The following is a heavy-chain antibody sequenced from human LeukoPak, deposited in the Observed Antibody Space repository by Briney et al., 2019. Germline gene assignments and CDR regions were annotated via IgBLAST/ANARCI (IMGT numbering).Heavy chain of an antibody. J-gene: IGHJ4*02. CDR1: GGSISSSNW. CDR2: IYHSGST. Sequence: SETLSLTCAVSGGSISSSNWWSWIRQPPGRGLEWIGNIYHSGSTYYNPSLKSRVTISVDTSKNHFSLKLSSVTAADTAVYYCARVQGSYFSNAFFDYWGQGTLVTVSS. CDR3: ARVQGSYFSNAFFDY. D-gene: IGHD3-10*01. V-gene: IGHV4-4*02.